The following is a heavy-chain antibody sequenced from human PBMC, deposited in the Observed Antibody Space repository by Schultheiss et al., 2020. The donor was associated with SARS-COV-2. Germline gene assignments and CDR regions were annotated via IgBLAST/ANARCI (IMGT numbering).Heavy chain of an antibody. CDR2: ISYDGSNK. V-gene: IGHV3-30*18. CDR3: AKDRGYYYDSSGYWSYYYYYGMDV. J-gene: IGHJ6*02. Sequence: GGSLRLSCAASGFTFSSYGMHWVRQAPGKGLEWVAVISYDGSNKYYADSVKGRFTISRDNAKNSLYLQMNSLRAEDTAVYYCAKDRGYYYDSSGYWSYYYYYGMDVWGQGTTVTVSS. CDR1: GFTFSSYG. D-gene: IGHD3-22*01.